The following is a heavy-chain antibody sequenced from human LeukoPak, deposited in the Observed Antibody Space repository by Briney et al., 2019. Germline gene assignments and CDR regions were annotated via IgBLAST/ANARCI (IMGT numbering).Heavy chain of an antibody. V-gene: IGHV3-53*01. J-gene: IGHJ4*02. Sequence: GGSLRLSCAASGLTVSGSYMSWVRQAPGKGLEWVSVVYSGGSTYYADSVKGRFTISRDNSKNTLYLQMNSPRAEDTAVYYCAKGGTTDEDYWGQGTLVTVSS. CDR1: GLTVSGSY. D-gene: IGHD2/OR15-2a*01. CDR2: VYSGGST. CDR3: AKGGTTDEDY.